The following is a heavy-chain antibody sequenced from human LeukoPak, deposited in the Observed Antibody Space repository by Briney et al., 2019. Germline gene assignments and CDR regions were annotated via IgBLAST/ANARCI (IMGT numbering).Heavy chain of an antibody. V-gene: IGHV4-59*07. J-gene: IGHJ6*02. D-gene: IGHD3-10*01. CDR2: IYYSGST. CDR1: GGSISSYY. CDR3: ARIRYYYYGMDV. Sequence: SDTLSLTCTVSGGSISSYYWRWIRQPPGKGLEWIGYIYYSGSTNYNPSLKSRVTISVDTSKNQFSLKLSSVTAADTAVYYCARIRYYYYGMDVWGQGTTVTVSS.